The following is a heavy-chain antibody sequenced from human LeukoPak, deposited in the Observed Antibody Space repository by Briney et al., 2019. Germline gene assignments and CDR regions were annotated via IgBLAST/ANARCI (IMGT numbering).Heavy chain of an antibody. CDR1: GFTFSSYA. V-gene: IGHV3-23*01. Sequence: GGSLRLSCAASGFTFSSYAMSWVRQAPGTGLEWVSAISGSGGSTYYADSVKGRFTISRDNSKNTLYLQMNSLSADDTAVYYCAKRRGLELTYYYHMDVWGKGTTVTVSS. J-gene: IGHJ6*03. CDR2: ISGSGGST. D-gene: IGHD1-7*01. CDR3: AKRRGLELTYYYHMDV.